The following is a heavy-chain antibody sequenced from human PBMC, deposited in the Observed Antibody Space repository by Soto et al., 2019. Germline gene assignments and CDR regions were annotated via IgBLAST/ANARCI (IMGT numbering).Heavy chain of an antibody. Sequence: ASVKVSCKTSGYDFSSYAMHWVRQAPGQRLEWMGWINIGSGRTEYSQNLQDRIAITRDTSASTVYMDLSSLKSEDTAVYYCARVNGYYYYGMDVWGQGTTVTVSS. CDR1: GYDFSSYA. CDR2: INIGSGRT. J-gene: IGHJ6*02. D-gene: IGHD3-22*01. V-gene: IGHV1-3*04. CDR3: ARVNGYYYYGMDV.